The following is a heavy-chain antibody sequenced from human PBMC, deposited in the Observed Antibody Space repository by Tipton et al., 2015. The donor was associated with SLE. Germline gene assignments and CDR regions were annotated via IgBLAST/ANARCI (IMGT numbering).Heavy chain of an antibody. V-gene: IGHV4-59*01. D-gene: IGHD2-15*01. Sequence: TLSLTCTVSGGSISSYYWSWIRQPPGKGLEWIGYIYYSGSTNYNPSLKSRVTISVGTSKNQFSLKLSSVTAADTAVYYCARGGVAATPDYWGQGTLVTVSS. CDR1: GGSISSYY. CDR2: IYYSGST. CDR3: ARGGVAATPDY. J-gene: IGHJ4*02.